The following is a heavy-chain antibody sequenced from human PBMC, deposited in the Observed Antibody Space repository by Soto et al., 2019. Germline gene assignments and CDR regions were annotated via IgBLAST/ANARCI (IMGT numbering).Heavy chain of an antibody. V-gene: IGHV4-59*01. CDR1: GGSITSYY. CDR2: IYYSGST. CDR3: ARRYGTTFDY. Sequence: QVQLRESGPGLVKPSETLSLTCTVSGGSITSYYWSWIRQPPGKGLEWIGYIYYSGSTNYNPSLKSRVTISVDTSKNQFSLKLSLKLSSVTAADTAVYYCARRYGTTFDYWGQGTLVTVSS. J-gene: IGHJ4*02. D-gene: IGHD1-7*01.